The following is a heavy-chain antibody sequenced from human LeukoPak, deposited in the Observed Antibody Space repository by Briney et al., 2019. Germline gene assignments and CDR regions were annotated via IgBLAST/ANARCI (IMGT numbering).Heavy chain of an antibody. CDR2: ISYDGSNK. V-gene: IGHV3-30-3*01. CDR1: GFTFSSYA. D-gene: IGHD1-26*01. Sequence: PGGSLRLSCAASGFTFSSYAMHWVRQAPGKGLEWVAVISYDGSNKYYADSVKGRFTISRDNSKNTLYLQMNSLRAEDTAVYYCARGGEWELLPAYFQHWGQGTLVTVSS. J-gene: IGHJ1*01. CDR3: ARGGEWELLPAYFQH.